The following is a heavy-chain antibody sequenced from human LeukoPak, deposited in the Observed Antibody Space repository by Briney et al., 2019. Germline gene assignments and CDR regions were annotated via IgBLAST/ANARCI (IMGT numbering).Heavy chain of an antibody. D-gene: IGHD6-13*01. CDR1: GGSISSPTYY. J-gene: IGHJ5*02. CDR3: ASPARIAADLNWFDP. V-gene: IGHV4-39*07. Sequence: SETLSLTCIVFGGSISSPTYYWGWIRQPPGKGLEWIGSMYYSGSTYYNPSLKSRVTISVDTSKNQFSLKLSSVTAADTAVYYCASPARIAADLNWFDPWGQGTLVTVSS. CDR2: MYYSGST.